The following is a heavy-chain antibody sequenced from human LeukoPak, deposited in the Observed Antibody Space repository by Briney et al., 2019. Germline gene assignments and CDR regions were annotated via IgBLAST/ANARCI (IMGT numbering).Heavy chain of an antibody. Sequence: SETLSLTCAVYGGSFSGYYWSWIRQPPGKGLEWIGEINHSGSANYNPSLKSRVTISVDTSKNQFSLKLSSVTAADTAVYYCARGSKGSSWYRAFDIWGQGTMVTVSS. CDR3: ARGSKGSSWYRAFDI. J-gene: IGHJ3*02. CDR1: GGSFSGYY. D-gene: IGHD6-13*01. CDR2: INHSGSA. V-gene: IGHV4-34*01.